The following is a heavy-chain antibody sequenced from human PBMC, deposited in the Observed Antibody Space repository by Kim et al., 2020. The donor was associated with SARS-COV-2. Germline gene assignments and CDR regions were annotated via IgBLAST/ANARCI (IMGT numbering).Heavy chain of an antibody. Sequence: GGSLRLSCAASGFTFSSYWMHWVRQAPGKGLVWVSRINSDGSSTSYADSVKGRFTISRDNAKNTLYLQMNSLRAEDTAVYYCARVSPRYSSSWYKNYYYYGMDVWGQGTTVTVSS. J-gene: IGHJ6*02. CDR1: GFTFSSYW. D-gene: IGHD6-13*01. V-gene: IGHV3-74*01. CDR2: INSDGSST. CDR3: ARVSPRYSSSWYKNYYYYGMDV.